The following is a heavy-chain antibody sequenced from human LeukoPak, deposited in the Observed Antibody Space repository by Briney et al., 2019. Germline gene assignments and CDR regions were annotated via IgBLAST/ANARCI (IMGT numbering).Heavy chain of an antibody. D-gene: IGHD1-26*01. J-gene: IGHJ3*02. CDR3: ARPDSGTYVARAFDI. CDR2: IYYSGST. V-gene: IGHV4-39*01. CDR1: GGSISSSNYY. Sequence: SETLSPTCTVSGGSISSSNYYWAWFRQPPGKGLEWIGSIYYSGSTYYSPSLKSRATISVDTSKNQFSLKLSSVTAADTAIYYCARPDSGTYVARAFDIWGQGTLVSVSS.